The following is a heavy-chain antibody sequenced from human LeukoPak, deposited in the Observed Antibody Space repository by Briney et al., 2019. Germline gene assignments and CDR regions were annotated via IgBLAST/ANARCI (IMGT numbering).Heavy chain of an antibody. V-gene: IGHV3-30-3*01. CDR1: GFTFSSYA. J-gene: IGHJ3*02. D-gene: IGHD6-19*01. CDR3: ARTSYIAVAGPRAFDI. CDR2: ISYDGSNK. Sequence: GGSLRLSCAASGFTFSSYAMHWVRQAPGKGLEWVAVISYDGSNKYYADSVKGRFTISRDNSKNTLYLQMNSLRAEDTAVYYCARTSYIAVAGPRAFDIWGQGTMVTVSS.